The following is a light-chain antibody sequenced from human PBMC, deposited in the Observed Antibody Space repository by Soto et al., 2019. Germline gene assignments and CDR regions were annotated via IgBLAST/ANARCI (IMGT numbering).Light chain of an antibody. Sequence: QSVLTQPPSVSGAPGQRVTFSCTGSSSNIGAGYDVHWYQQLPGTAPKLLIYGNSNRPSGVPDRFSGSKSGTLASLAITGLQAEDEADYYCQSYDSSLSGNWVFGGGTKVTVL. J-gene: IGLJ3*02. V-gene: IGLV1-40*01. CDR1: SSNIGAGYD. CDR3: QSYDSSLSGNWV. CDR2: GNS.